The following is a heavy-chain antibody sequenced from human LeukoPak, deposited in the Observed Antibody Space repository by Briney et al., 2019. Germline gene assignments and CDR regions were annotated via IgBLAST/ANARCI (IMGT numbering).Heavy chain of an antibody. V-gene: IGHV3-33*01. Sequence: GGSLSLSCAASGFTFSSYGVQWARQAPGKGLEWVAVIWYDGSNKYYADSVKGRFTISRDNSKNTLYLQMNSLRAEDTAVYYCARSGTPYYDFWSGYYSHYYYYMDVWGKGTTVTVSS. D-gene: IGHD3-3*01. CDR1: GFTFSSYG. CDR3: ARSGTPYYDFWSGYYSHYYYYMDV. CDR2: IWYDGSNK. J-gene: IGHJ6*03.